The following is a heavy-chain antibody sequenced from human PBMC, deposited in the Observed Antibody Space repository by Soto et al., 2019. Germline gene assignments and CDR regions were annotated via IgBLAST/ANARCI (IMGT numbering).Heavy chain of an antibody. CDR3: ARDRVVGATGWFDP. CDR1: GFTFSDYY. V-gene: IGHV3-11*01. D-gene: IGHD1-26*01. Sequence: GGSLRLSCAASGFTFSDYYMSWIRQAPGKGLEWVSYISSSGSTIYYADSVKGRFTISRDNAKNSLYLQMNSLGAEDTAVYYCARDRVVGATGWFDPWGQGTLVTVSS. J-gene: IGHJ5*02. CDR2: ISSSGSTI.